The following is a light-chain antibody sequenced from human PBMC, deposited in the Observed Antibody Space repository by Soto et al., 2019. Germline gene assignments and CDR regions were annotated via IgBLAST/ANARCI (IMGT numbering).Light chain of an antibody. CDR3: SSFASSNTWV. J-gene: IGLJ3*02. CDR1: SSDVGAYNY. CDR2: EVT. Sequence: QSALTQPPSASGSPGQSVTISCTGTSSDVGAYNYVSWYQQHAGKAPKLVIHEVTKRPSGVPDRFSGSKSANTASLTVSGLQAEDEADYYCSSFASSNTWVFGGGTQLTVL. V-gene: IGLV2-8*01.